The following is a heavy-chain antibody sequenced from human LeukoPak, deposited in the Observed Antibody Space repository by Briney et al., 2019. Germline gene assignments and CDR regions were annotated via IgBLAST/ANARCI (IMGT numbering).Heavy chain of an antibody. CDR1: GFTFCDYA. CDR2: IRSKAYGGTT. J-gene: IGHJ6*02. CDR3: TRDTGDFWSGYYYYYGMDV. Sequence: GGSLRLSCTASGFTFCDYAMSWVRQAPGKGLEWVGFIRSKAYGGTTEYTASVKGRFTISRDDSKSIAYLQMNSLKTEDTAVYYCTRDTGDFWSGYYYYYGMDVWGQGTTVTVSS. D-gene: IGHD3-3*01. V-gene: IGHV3-49*04.